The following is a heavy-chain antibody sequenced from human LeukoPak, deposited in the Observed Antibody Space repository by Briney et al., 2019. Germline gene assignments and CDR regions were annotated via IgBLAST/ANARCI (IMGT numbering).Heavy chain of an antibody. J-gene: IGHJ3*01. CDR1: GFTFSRYW. D-gene: IGHD2-15*01. Sequence: PGGSLRLSCATSGFTFSRYWMSWVRQAPGKGLEWVANIKLDGSEKYYVDSVKGRFTISRDNAKNSLYLQMSSLRAEDTAVYYCARSGPEASWDAFDFWGQGTMVTVSS. CDR2: IKLDGSEK. CDR3: ARSGPEASWDAFDF. V-gene: IGHV3-7*01.